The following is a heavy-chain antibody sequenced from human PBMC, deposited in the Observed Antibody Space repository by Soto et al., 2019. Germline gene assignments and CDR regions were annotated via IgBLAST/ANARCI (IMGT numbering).Heavy chain of an antibody. CDR1: GYTFTGYY. CDR3: ARFPDLAARRVIWGGYDRNWFDP. CDR2: INPNSGGT. Sequence: QVQLVQSGAEVKKPGASVKVSCKASGYTFTGYYMHWVRQAPGQGLEWMGWINPNSGGTNYAQKFQGRVTMTRDTSISTASMALSRVRSDDTAVYYCARFPDLAARRVIWGGYDRNWFDPWGQGTLVTVSS. J-gene: IGHJ5*02. D-gene: IGHD6-6*01. V-gene: IGHV1-2*02.